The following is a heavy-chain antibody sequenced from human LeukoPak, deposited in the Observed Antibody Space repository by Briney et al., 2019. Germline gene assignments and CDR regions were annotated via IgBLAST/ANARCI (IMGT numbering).Heavy chain of an antibody. CDR1: GFTFSSYA. V-gene: IGHV3-30*04. D-gene: IGHD1/OR15-1a*01. CDR2: ISYDGSNK. J-gene: IGHJ6*04. Sequence: GGSLRLSCAASGFTFSSYAMHWVRQAPGKGLEWVAVISYDGSNKYYADSVKGRFTISRDNSKNTLYLQMNSLRAGDTAVYYCARDWNNWINYYYYGMDVWGKGTTVTVSS. CDR3: ARDWNNWINYYYYGMDV.